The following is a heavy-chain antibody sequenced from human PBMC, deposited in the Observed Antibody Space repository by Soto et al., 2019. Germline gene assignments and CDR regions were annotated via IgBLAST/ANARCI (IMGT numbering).Heavy chain of an antibody. J-gene: IGHJ3*02. CDR1: GGSISSYY. Sequence: ASETLSLTCTVSGGSISSYYWSWIRQPPGKGLQWIGYIYYSGSTNYNPSLQSRVTISVDTSKNQFSLKLSSVTAADTAVYYCARGYCSGGSCYSRTFDIWGQGTMVTVSS. V-gene: IGHV4-59*01. D-gene: IGHD2-15*01. CDR2: IYYSGST. CDR3: ARGYCSGGSCYSRTFDI.